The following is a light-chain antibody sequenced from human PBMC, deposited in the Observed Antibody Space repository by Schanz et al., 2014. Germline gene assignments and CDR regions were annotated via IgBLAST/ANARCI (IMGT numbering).Light chain of an antibody. CDR1: SSDVGGYNY. Sequence: QSALTQPPSASGSPGQSVAISCTGTSSDVGGYNYVSWYQQHPGKAPRLMIFDVSKRPSGVPDRFSGSKSGNTASLTVSGLQAEDEADYYCSSYTRSSTQVFGGGTKLTVL. V-gene: IGLV2-8*01. J-gene: IGLJ3*02. CDR2: DVS. CDR3: SSYTRSSTQV.